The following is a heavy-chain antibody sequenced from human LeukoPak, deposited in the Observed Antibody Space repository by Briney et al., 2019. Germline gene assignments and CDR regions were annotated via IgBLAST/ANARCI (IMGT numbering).Heavy chain of an antibody. Sequence: PGGSLRLSCAASGFTFSSDWMHWVRHAAGKGLVWVSRINNDGSTTAYADSVKGRFSISRENAKNTLYQQMSILSAETTAVYYCVRYSYSSGWDWGQGTLVTVSS. CDR3: VRYSYSSGWD. D-gene: IGHD6-19*01. CDR1: GFTFSSDW. J-gene: IGHJ4*02. V-gene: IGHV3-74*01. CDR2: INNDGSTT.